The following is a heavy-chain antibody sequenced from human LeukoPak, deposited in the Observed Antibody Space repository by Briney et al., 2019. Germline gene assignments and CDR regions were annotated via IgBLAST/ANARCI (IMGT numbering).Heavy chain of an antibody. D-gene: IGHD6-19*01. CDR3: ARSIAVAGWFDP. Sequence: SETLSLTCTVSGGSISSYYWSWIRQPPGKGLEWIGYIYYSGSTNYNPSLKSRVTISVDTSKNQFSLKLSSVTAAGTAVYYCARSIAVAGWFDPWGQGTLVTVSS. CDR1: GGSISSYY. CDR2: IYYSGST. V-gene: IGHV4-59*01. J-gene: IGHJ5*02.